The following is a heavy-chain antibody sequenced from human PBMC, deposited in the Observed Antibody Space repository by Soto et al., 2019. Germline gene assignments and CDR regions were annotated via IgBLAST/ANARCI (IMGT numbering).Heavy chain of an antibody. V-gene: IGHV4-34*01. CDR2: INHSGST. Sequence: QVQLQQWGAGLLKPSETLSLTCAVYGGSFSGYYWSWIRQPPGKGLEWIGEINHSGSTNYNPSLKSRVTISVDTSKNQFSLKLSSVTAADTAVYYCARGLTDIVVVVAATGAFDIWGQGTMVTVSS. J-gene: IGHJ3*02. D-gene: IGHD2-15*01. CDR3: ARGLTDIVVVVAATGAFDI. CDR1: GGSFSGYY.